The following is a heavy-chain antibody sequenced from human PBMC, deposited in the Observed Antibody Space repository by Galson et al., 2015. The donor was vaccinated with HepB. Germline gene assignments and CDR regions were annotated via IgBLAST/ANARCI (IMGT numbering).Heavy chain of an antibody. V-gene: IGHV3-23*01. Sequence: SLRLSCAASGLTFGSYAMSWVRQAPGKGLEWVSSISGRGDNTYYADSVKGRFTISRDNSKSTLYLQMNSLRPEDAAVYYCAKDRNYYGSDYTFDIWGLGSMVTVSS. CDR2: ISGRGDNT. D-gene: IGHD3-10*01. CDR3: AKDRNYYGSDYTFDI. CDR1: GLTFGSYA. J-gene: IGHJ3*02.